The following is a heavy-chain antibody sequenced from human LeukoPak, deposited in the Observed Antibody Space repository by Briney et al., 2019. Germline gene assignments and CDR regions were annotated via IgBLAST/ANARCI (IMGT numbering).Heavy chain of an antibody. CDR1: GGSVTSTNW. CDR3: AREGGFSCPLDY. D-gene: IGHD3-3*01. CDR2: VHLDGRT. Sequence: SETLSLTCGVSGGSVTSTNWWTWVRQPPGKGLEWIGEVHLDGRTNYNPSLKSRLTMSVDLSEDHISLKLTSVTAADTAVYYCAREGGFSCPLDYSGQGTLVTVSS. J-gene: IGHJ4*02. V-gene: IGHV4-4*02.